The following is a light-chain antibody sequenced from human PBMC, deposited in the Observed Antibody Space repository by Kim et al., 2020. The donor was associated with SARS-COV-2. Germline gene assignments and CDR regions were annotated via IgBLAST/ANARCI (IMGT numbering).Light chain of an antibody. CDR2: GNS. CDR3: QSYDSSLSDWV. V-gene: IGLV1-40*01. J-gene: IGLJ3*02. Sequence: QRVTSSCTGSSSNIGARYDVHWYQQLPGTAPKLLIYGNSRRPSGVPDRFSGSKSGTSASLAITGLQAEDEADYYCQSYDSSLSDWVFGGGTQLTVL. CDR1: SSNIGARYD.